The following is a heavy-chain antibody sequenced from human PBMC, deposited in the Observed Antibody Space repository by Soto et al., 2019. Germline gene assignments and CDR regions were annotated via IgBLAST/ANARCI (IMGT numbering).Heavy chain of an antibody. V-gene: IGHV3-7*03. J-gene: IGHJ4*02. CDR2: IKYDGSEK. Sequence: PGGSLRLSCLASGFTFISYWLSCVRQALGRGLELMANIKYDGSEKYYVDSVKRRLNISRDNAKNSLYLKMNSLRAEDTAVYYCASSPHKDSRPDYWGQGTLVTVSS. CDR3: ASSPHKDSRPDY. D-gene: IGHD3-22*01. CDR1: GFTFISYW.